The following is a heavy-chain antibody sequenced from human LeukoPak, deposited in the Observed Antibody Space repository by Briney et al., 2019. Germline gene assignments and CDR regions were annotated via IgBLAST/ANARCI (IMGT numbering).Heavy chain of an antibody. V-gene: IGHV1-24*01. D-gene: IGHD3-22*01. Sequence: ASVTVSCKVSGYTLTELSMHWVRQAPGKGLEWMGGFDPEDGETIYAQRFQGRVTMTEDTSTDTAYMELSSLRSEDAAVYYCATVSYYYDSSGYQGYFQHWGQGTLVTVSS. CDR3: ATVSYYYDSSGYQGYFQH. CDR1: GYTLTELS. J-gene: IGHJ1*01. CDR2: FDPEDGET.